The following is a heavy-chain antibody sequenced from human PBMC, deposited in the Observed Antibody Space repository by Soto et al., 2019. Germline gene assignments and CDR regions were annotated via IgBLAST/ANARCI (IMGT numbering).Heavy chain of an antibody. J-gene: IGHJ4*02. Sequence: PGGSLRLSCAASGFTFSSYAMSWVRQAPGKGLEWVSAISGSGGSTYYADSVKGRFTISRDNSKNTLYLQMNSLRAEDTAVYYCAKDLVSYCGGDCSSPFDYWGQRTLVTVPQ. V-gene: IGHV3-23*01. D-gene: IGHD2-21*02. CDR3: AKDLVSYCGGDCSSPFDY. CDR2: ISGSGGST. CDR1: GFTFSSYA.